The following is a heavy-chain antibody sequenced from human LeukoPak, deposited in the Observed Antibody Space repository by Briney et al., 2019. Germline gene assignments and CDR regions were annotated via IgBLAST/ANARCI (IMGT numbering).Heavy chain of an antibody. D-gene: IGHD2-2*01. J-gene: IGHJ5*02. Sequence: SETLSLTCAVYGGSFSGYYWSWIRQPPGKGLEWIGYIYYSGSTYYNPSLKSRVTISVDTSKNQFSLKLSSVTAADTAVYYCARIVHCSSTSCSPGEYNWFDPWGQGTLVTVSS. CDR3: ARIVHCSSTSCSPGEYNWFDP. CDR1: GGSFSGYY. CDR2: IYYSGST. V-gene: IGHV4-30-4*08.